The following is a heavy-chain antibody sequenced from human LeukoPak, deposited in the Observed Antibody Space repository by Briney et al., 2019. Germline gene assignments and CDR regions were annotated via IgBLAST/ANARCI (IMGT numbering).Heavy chain of an antibody. D-gene: IGHD2-2*01. CDR2: ISAYNGNT. CDR1: VYTFTSYG. V-gene: IGHV1-18*01. J-gene: IGHJ4*02. CDR3: ARDSVVASYCSSTSCSRSDY. Sequence: ASVKVSCKASVYTFTSYGISWVRQAPGQGLEWMGWISAYNGNTNYAQKLQGRVTMTTDTSTSTAYMELRSLRSDDTAVYYCARDSVVASYCSSTSCSRSDYWGQGTLVTVSP.